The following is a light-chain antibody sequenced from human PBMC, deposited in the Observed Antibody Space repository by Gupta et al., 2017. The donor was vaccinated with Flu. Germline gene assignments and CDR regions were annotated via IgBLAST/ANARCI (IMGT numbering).Light chain of an antibody. J-gene: IGKJ4*01. Sequence: ERATLSSMASQSIRSSYLAWYQQKPGQAPRLLIYGASSRATGIPDRFSGSGSGTAFTLTISRLEPEDFAVYYCQQYGDSPLTFGGGTKVEI. V-gene: IGKV3-20*01. CDR3: QQYGDSPLT. CDR1: QSIRSSY. CDR2: GAS.